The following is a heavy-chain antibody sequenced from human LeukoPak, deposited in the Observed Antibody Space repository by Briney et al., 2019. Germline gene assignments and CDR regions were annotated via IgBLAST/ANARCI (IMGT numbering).Heavy chain of an antibody. CDR2: IYPGDSDT. V-gene: IGHV5-51*01. Sequence: GESLKISCKGSGYSFTTYWIAWVRQMPGKGLEWMGIIYPGDSDTRYSPSFQGQVTISADKSISTASLQWSSLKPSDTALYYCARPTPYSTSSGYYFDYWAQGTLVTVSS. D-gene: IGHD6-6*01. CDR1: GYSFTTYW. CDR3: ARPTPYSTSSGYYFDY. J-gene: IGHJ4*02.